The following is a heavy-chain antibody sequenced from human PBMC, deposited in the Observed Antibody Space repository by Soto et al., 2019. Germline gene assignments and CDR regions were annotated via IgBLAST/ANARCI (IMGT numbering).Heavy chain of an antibody. D-gene: IGHD6-13*01. Sequence: GESLKISCKGSGYSFTSYWITWVRQMPGKGLEWMGRIDPSDSYTNYSPSFQGHVTISADKSISTAYLQWSSLKASDTAMYYCAREGALSSSWYTWFDPWGQGTLVTVPQ. CDR1: GYSFTSYW. CDR3: AREGALSSSWYTWFDP. CDR2: IDPSDSYT. J-gene: IGHJ5*02. V-gene: IGHV5-10-1*01.